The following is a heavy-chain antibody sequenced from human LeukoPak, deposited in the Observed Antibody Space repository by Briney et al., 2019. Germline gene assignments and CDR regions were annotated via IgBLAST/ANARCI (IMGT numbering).Heavy chain of an antibody. CDR1: GGSFSGYY. V-gene: IGHV4-34*01. J-gene: IGHJ4*02. CDR2: INHSGST. D-gene: IGHD6-13*01. CDR3: ARVAEAAAFDS. Sequence: SETLSLTCAVYGGSFSGYYWSWIRQPPGKGLEWIGEINHSGSTNYNPSLKSRVTISVDTSKNQFSLKLSSVTAADTAVYYCARVAEAAAFDSWGQGTLVTVSS.